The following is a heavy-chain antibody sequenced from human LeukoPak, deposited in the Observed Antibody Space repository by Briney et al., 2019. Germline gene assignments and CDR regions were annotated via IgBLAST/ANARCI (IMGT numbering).Heavy chain of an antibody. V-gene: IGHV3-23*01. CDR1: GFTFSSYA. Sequence: PGGSLRLSCAASGFTFSSYAMSWVRQAPGKGLEWVSAISGSGGSTYYADSVKGRFTISRDNSKNTLYLQMNSLGAEDTAVYYCAKEGSSSWYSGVDYWGQGTLVTVSS. D-gene: IGHD6-13*01. CDR2: ISGSGGST. J-gene: IGHJ4*02. CDR3: AKEGSSSWYSGVDY.